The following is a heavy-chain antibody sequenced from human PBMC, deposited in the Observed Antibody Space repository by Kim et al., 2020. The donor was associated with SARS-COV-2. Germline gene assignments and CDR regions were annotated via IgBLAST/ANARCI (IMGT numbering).Heavy chain of an antibody. V-gene: IGHV1-69*13. CDR2: IIPIFGTP. J-gene: IGHJ5*01. Sequence: SVKVSCKASGGTFGSYAISWVRQAPGQGLEWMGGIIPIFGTPKYAQKFQGRVIITAEASTNAAYMELRGLRSEDTAVYYCARGPQARDYYNNIQQPFESWGQGTQLTVSS. CDR3: ARGPQARDYYNNIQQPFES. CDR1: GGTFGSYA. D-gene: IGHD3-22*01.